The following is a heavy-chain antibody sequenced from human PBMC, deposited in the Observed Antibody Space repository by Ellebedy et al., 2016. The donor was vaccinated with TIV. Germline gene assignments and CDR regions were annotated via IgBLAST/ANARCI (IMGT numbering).Heavy chain of an antibody. CDR3: ARRGSYGDYAVQVNSWFDR. J-gene: IGHJ5*02. CDR2: IYQDGSEN. CDR1: GFTFRSYW. V-gene: IGHV3-7*01. D-gene: IGHD3-16*01. Sequence: GGSLRLSCAASGFTFRSYWMSWVRQAPGKGLEWVANIYQDGSENYYVDSVKGRFTISRGSAKNSLFLQMNSLRVEDTAVYYCARRGSYGDYAVQVNSWFDRWGRGTLVSVSS.